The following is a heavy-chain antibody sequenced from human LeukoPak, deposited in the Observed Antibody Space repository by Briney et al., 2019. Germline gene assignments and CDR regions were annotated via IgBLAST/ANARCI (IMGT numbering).Heavy chain of an antibody. CDR2: INSDGSST. Sequence: GGSLRLSCAASGFTFSGYWMHWVRQAPGKGLVWVSRINSDGSSTSYADSVKGRFTIPRDNSKNTLYLQMNSLRAEDTAVYYCAKARLAYCSTTSCYPADYRGQGALVTVSS. D-gene: IGHD2-2*01. J-gene: IGHJ4*02. CDR3: AKARLAYCSTTSCYPADY. CDR1: GFTFSGYW. V-gene: IGHV3-74*01.